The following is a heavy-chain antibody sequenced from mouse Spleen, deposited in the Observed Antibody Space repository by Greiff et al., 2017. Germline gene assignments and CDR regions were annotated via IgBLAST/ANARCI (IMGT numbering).Heavy chain of an antibody. CDR1: GYSFTGYY. V-gene: IGHV1-42*01. D-gene: IGHD1-1*01. Sequence: EVQLQQSGPELVKPGASVKISCKASGYSFTGYYMNWVKQSPEKSLEWIGEINPSTGGTTYNQKFKAKATLTVDKSSSTAYMQLKSLTSEDSAVYYCANYYGSGAMDYWGQGTSVTVSS. CDR3: ANYYGSGAMDY. CDR2: INPSTGGT. J-gene: IGHJ4*01.